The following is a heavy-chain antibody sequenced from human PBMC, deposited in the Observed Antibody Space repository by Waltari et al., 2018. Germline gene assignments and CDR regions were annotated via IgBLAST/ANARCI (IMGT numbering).Heavy chain of an antibody. J-gene: IGHJ6*03. CDR2: SILIFGPG. D-gene: IGHD4-4*01. Sequence: QVQLVQSGAEVTKPGSSVKVSCKASGGTFSSYAISWVRQAPGQGLEWMGRSILIFGPGNYAQKVQGRVTISAGESTRTAYMELSSLRSEDTAVYYCASIMTTVTSGGYYYYYMDVWGKGTTVTVSS. CDR1: GGTFSSYA. V-gene: IGHV1-69*18. CDR3: ASIMTTVTSGGYYYYYMDV.